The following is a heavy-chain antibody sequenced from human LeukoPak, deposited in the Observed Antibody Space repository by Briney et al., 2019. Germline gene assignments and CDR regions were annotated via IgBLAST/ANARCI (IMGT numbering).Heavy chain of an antibody. CDR3: ASEHYYDY. CDR1: GGSISGFY. Sequence: NPSETLSLPCTVSGGSISGFYWGWIRQLPGKGLEWIGFIHYSGSTNYNPSLKSRVTISADMSKNQFSLKLRSVTAADTAVYYCASEHYYDYWAQGTVVTVSS. J-gene: IGHJ4*02. V-gene: IGHV4-59*01. CDR2: IHYSGST.